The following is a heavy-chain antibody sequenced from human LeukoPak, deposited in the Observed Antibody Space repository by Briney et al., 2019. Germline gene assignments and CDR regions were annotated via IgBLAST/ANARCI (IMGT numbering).Heavy chain of an antibody. V-gene: IGHV3-73*01. CDR3: TTQPQMPTVTTVDY. CDR2: IRSKANSYAT. J-gene: IGHJ4*02. Sequence: GGSLRLSCAASGFTFSGSAMHWVRQASGKGLEWVGRIRSKANSYATAYAASVKGRFTISRDDSKNTAYLQMNSLKTEDTAVYYCTTQPQMPTVTTVDYWGQGTLVTVSS. D-gene: IGHD4-17*01. CDR1: GFTFSGSA.